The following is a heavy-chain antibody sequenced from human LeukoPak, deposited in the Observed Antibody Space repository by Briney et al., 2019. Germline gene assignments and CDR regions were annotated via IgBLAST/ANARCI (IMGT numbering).Heavy chain of an antibody. V-gene: IGHV1-69*04. CDR2: IIPILGIA. J-gene: IGHJ3*02. CDR3: ARDSGGWPHDAFDI. D-gene: IGHD3-10*01. CDR1: GYTFTSYG. Sequence: ASVKVSCKASGYTFTSYGISWVRQAPGQGLEWMGRIIPILGIANYAQKFQGRVTITADKSTSTAYMELSSLRSEDTAVYYCARDSGGWPHDAFDIWGQGTMVTVSS.